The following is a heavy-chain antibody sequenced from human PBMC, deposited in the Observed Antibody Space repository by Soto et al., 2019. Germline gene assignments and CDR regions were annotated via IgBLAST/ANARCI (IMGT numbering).Heavy chain of an antibody. CDR3: ARPYVTDVTFDY. D-gene: IGHD3-10*02. J-gene: IGHJ4*02. V-gene: IGHV3-21*01. Sequence: EVQLVESGGGLVKPGGSLRLSCAASGFTFSSYSMNWVRQAPGKGLEWVSSISSSSSYIYYADSVKGRFTISRDNAKNSLYLQMNSLRAEDTAVYYCARPYVTDVTFDYWGQGTLVTVSS. CDR2: ISSSSSYI. CDR1: GFTFSSYS.